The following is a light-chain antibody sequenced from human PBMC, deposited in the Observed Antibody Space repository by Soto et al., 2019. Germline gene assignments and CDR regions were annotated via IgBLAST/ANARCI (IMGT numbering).Light chain of an antibody. Sequence: QSVLTQPPSVSGAPGQRVTISWTGSSSNIGAGYDVHWYQQLPGTAPTLLISGNTDRPSGVPDRFSGSKSGTSASLAITGLQAEDEADYYCQSFDRSLTAWVFGGGTKVTVL. CDR1: SSNIGAGYD. CDR2: GNT. J-gene: IGLJ3*02. V-gene: IGLV1-40*01. CDR3: QSFDRSLTAWV.